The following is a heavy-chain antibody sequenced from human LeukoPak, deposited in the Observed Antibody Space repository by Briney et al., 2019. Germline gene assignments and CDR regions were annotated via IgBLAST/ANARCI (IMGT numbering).Heavy chain of an antibody. J-gene: IGHJ5*02. Sequence: SETLSLTCSVSGGSISSYYWSWIRQLAGKGLEWIGRIYSSGTITYNPSLQSRVTMSVDTSKNEFSLKMSSVTAADTAVYYCTRDSGTTGEVKFDPWGQGTLVAVSS. D-gene: IGHD3-10*01. CDR1: GGSISSYY. CDR3: TRDSGTTGEVKFDP. CDR2: IYSSGTI. V-gene: IGHV4-4*07.